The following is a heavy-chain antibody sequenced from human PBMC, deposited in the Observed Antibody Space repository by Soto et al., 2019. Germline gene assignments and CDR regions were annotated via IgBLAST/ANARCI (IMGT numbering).Heavy chain of an antibody. CDR2: INHSGST. D-gene: IGHD6-19*01. CDR1: GGYISGYY. J-gene: IGHJ6*03. CDR3: ARGVGLAVAGRYYYYHYMDV. V-gene: IGHV4-34*01. Sequence: SETLSLTCAVYGGYISGYYWRWIRQPPGKGLEWIGEINHSGSTNYNPSLKSRVTISVDTSKNQFSLKLSSVTAADTAVYYCARGVGLAVAGRYYYYHYMDVWGKGTTVTVSS.